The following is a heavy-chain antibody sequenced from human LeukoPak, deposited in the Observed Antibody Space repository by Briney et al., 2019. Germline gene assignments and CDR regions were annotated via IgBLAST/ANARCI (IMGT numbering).Heavy chain of an antibody. J-gene: IGHJ3*02. Sequence: GGSLRLSCAASGFTFSSYWMSWVRQAPGKGLEWVANIKQDGSEKYYVDSVKGRLTIARDNAKNSLFLQMNSLRAEDTAVYYCARGDYYGSGSYYHDAFDIWGQGTMVTVSS. CDR2: IKQDGSEK. CDR1: GFTFSSYW. D-gene: IGHD3-10*01. V-gene: IGHV3-7*03. CDR3: ARGDYYGSGSYYHDAFDI.